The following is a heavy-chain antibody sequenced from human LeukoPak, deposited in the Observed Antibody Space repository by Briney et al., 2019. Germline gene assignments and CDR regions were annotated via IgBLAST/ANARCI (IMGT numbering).Heavy chain of an antibody. V-gene: IGHV4-61*02. Sequence: SETLSLTCTVSGGSISSGSYYWSWIRQPAGKGLEWIGRIYTSGSTNYNPSLKSRVTMSVDTSKNQFSLKLSSVTAADTAVYYCARDLRTGTTAFDTWGQGTMVTVSS. D-gene: IGHD1-7*01. CDR3: ARDLRTGTTAFDT. CDR2: IYTSGST. CDR1: GGSISSGSYY. J-gene: IGHJ3*02.